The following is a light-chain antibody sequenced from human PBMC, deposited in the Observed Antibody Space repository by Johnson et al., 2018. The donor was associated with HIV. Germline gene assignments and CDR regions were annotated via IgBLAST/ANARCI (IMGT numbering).Light chain of an antibody. V-gene: IGLV1-51*01. CDR1: NSNIGNNY. CDR3: GAWDSSLSAYV. Sequence: QSVLTQPPSVSAAPGQKVTISCSASNSNIGNNYVSWYQQLPGTAPKLLIYDNNKRPSGIPDRFSGSKSGTSATLGITGLQTGDEADYYCGAWDSSLSAYVFGSGTKVTFL. J-gene: IGLJ1*01. CDR2: DNN.